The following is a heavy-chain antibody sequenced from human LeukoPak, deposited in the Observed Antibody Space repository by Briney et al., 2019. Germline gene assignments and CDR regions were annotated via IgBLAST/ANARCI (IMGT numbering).Heavy chain of an antibody. CDR1: GYTFTGYY. Sequence: ASVKVSCKASGYTFTGYYMHWVRQAPGQGLEWMGWINPNSGGTNYAQKFQGRVTMTRDTSISTAYMELRSLRSDDTAVYYCAREDGRGSYDYWGQGTLVTVSS. V-gene: IGHV1-2*02. CDR3: AREDGRGSYDY. D-gene: IGHD1-26*01. CDR2: INPNSGGT. J-gene: IGHJ4*02.